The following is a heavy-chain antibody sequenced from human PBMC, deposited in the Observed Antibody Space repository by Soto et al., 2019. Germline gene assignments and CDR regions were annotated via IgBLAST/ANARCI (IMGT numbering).Heavy chain of an antibody. Sequence: EVQLVESGGGLVKPGGSLRLSCAASGFTFSSYSMNWVRQAPGKGLEWVSSITSSSSNIYYADSVKGRFTLSRDNAKNSLSRKMNSLRAEVTAVYYCARWREGASDYWGQGTLVTVSS. CDR3: ARWREGASDY. D-gene: IGHD1-26*01. CDR1: GFTFSSYS. V-gene: IGHV3-21*01. J-gene: IGHJ4*02. CDR2: ITSSSSNI.